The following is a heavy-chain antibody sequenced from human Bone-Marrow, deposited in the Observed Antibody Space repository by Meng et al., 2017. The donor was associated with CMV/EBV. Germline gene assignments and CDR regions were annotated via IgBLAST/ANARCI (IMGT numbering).Heavy chain of an antibody. Sequence: GESLKISCAASGFTFSNYAMTWVRQAPGKGLEWVSVISRDGGSTFYADSVKGRFTLSRDNSKNTLYLQMNSLRAEDTAVYYCAKGGYGSDKGLDYWGQGTMVTVSS. J-gene: IGHJ4*02. CDR3: AKGGYGSDKGLDY. CDR1: GFTFSNYA. CDR2: ISRDGGST. V-gene: IGHV3-23*03. D-gene: IGHD3-10*01.